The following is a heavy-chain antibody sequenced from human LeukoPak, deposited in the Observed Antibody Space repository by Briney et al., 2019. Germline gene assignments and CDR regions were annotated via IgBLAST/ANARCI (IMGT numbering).Heavy chain of an antibody. CDR1: GYTFTSYG. CDR3: ARHSSGWYFVSVEY. D-gene: IGHD6-19*01. Sequence: GASVKVSCKASGYTFTSYGISWVRQAPGQGLERMGWISAYNGNTNYAQKLQGRVTITTDTSTSTAYMELRSLRSDDTAVYYCARHSSGWYFVSVEYWGQGTLVTVSS. J-gene: IGHJ4*02. CDR2: ISAYNGNT. V-gene: IGHV1-18*01.